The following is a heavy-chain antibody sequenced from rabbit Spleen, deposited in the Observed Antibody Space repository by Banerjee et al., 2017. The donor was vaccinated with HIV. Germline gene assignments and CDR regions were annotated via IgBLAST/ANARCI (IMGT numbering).Heavy chain of an antibody. V-gene: IGHV1S45*01. J-gene: IGHJ6*01. CDR1: GVSLNDKDG. Sequence: EQLEESGGGLVKPEGSLTLTCKASGVSLNDKDGMGWVRQAPGKGLEWIACINIVTGKSVYASWAKGRFTMSRISSTTVTLQMTSLTAADTATYFCARDTSSSFSSYGMDLWGPGTLVTVS. CDR3: ARDTSSSFSSYGMDL. CDR2: INIVTGKS. D-gene: IGHD1-1*01.